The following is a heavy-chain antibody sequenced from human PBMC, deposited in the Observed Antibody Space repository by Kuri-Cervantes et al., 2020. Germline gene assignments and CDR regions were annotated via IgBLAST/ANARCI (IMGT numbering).Heavy chain of an antibody. D-gene: IGHD6-25*01. J-gene: IGHJ4*02. CDR2: ISSSSSTI. V-gene: IGHV3-48*01. CDR3: ARVVRRGIAAFDY. CDR1: GFTFDDYA. Sequence: GESLKISCVASGFTFDDYAMNWVRQAPGKGLEWVSYISSSSSTIYYADSVKGRFTISRDNAKNSLYLQMNSLRAEDTAVYYCARVVRRGIAAFDYWGQGTLVTVSS.